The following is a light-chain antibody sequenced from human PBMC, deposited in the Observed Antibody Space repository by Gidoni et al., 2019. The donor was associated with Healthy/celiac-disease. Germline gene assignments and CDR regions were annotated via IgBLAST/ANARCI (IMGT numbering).Light chain of an antibody. Sequence: EIVLTQSPATLSLSPGERATLSCRASQSVSSYLAWYQQKPGQAPRLLIYDESNMATGIPARFSGIVSGTDFTLTISSLEPEDFAVYYCQQRSNWPLTFGGGTKVEIK. J-gene: IGKJ4*01. V-gene: IGKV3-11*01. CDR2: DES. CDR3: QQRSNWPLT. CDR1: QSVSSY.